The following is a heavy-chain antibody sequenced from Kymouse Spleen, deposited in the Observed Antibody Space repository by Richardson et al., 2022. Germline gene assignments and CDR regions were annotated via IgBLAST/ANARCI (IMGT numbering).Heavy chain of an antibody. CDR1: GYTFTSYG. CDR3: ARRYSSGWYYYYYGMDV. V-gene: IGHV1-18*01. J-gene: IGHJ6*02. Sequence: QVQLVQSGAEVKKPGASVKVSCKASGYTFTSYGISWVRQAPGQGLEWMGWISAYNGNTNYAQKLQGRVTMTTDTSTSTAYMELRSLRSDDTAVYYCARRYSSGWYYYYYGMDVWGQGTTVTVSS. CDR2: ISAYNGNT. D-gene: IGHD6-19*01.